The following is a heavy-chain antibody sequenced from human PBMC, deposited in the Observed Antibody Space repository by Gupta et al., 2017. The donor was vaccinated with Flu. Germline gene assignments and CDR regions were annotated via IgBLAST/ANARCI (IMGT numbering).Heavy chain of an antibody. Sequence: QVQLQESGPGLVKPSETLSLTCAVSGYPISSGYYWGWIRQPPGKGLEWIGSIYHSGSTYYNPSLKSRVTISVDTSKNQFSLKMSSVTAADTAVYYCARSPPNEREGFDPWCQGTLVTVSS. CDR1: GYPISSGYY. J-gene: IGHJ5*02. CDR3: ARSPPNEREGFDP. D-gene: IGHD1-1*01. V-gene: IGHV4-38-2*01. CDR2: IYHSGST.